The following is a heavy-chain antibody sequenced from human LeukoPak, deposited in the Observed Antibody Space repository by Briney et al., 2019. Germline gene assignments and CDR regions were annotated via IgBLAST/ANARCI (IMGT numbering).Heavy chain of an antibody. J-gene: IGHJ5*02. Sequence: PSETLSLTCTVSGGSNNSYYWSWIRHPPGKGLEWIGYTHPSGNTNYSPSLKSRVTISIDMSRNQFSLNLSSVTAADTAVYYCARKAPKRGWFDPWGQGTLVTVSS. CDR1: GGSNNSYY. CDR2: THPSGNT. V-gene: IGHV4-4*09. CDR3: ARKAPKRGWFDP.